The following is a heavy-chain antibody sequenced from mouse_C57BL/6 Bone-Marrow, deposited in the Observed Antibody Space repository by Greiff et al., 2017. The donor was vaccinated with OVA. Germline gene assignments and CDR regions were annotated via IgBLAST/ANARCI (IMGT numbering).Heavy chain of an antibody. CDR3: ARYDAGLAY. CDR1: GYSFTGYY. CDR2: INPSTGGT. Sequence: VQLQQSGPELVKPGASVKISCKASGYSFTGYYMNWVKQSPEKSLEWIGEINPSTGGTTYNQKFKAKATLTVDKSSSTAYMQLKSLTSEDSAVYYCARYDAGLAYWGQGTLVTVSA. J-gene: IGHJ3*01. V-gene: IGHV1-42*01. D-gene: IGHD2-12*01.